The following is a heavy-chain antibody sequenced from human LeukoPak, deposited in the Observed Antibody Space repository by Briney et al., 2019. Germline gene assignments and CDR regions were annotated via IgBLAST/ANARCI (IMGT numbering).Heavy chain of an antibody. Sequence: SVKVSCKASGDTFGSYSISWVRQAPGQGLEWMGGIIPMFGTANYGLKFQGRVTITADKSTSTAYMELSSLRSDDTAVYYCARGVVRVPSLFDYWGQGTLVTVSS. CDR1: GDTFGSYS. CDR2: IIPMFGTA. V-gene: IGHV1-69*06. D-gene: IGHD3-3*01. CDR3: ARGVVRVPSLFDY. J-gene: IGHJ4*02.